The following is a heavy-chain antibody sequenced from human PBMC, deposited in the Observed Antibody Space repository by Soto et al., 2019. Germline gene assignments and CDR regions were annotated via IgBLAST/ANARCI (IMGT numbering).Heavy chain of an antibody. V-gene: IGHV4-34*01. J-gene: IGHJ6*03. CDR3: ARTDERRLSISYYYYYMDV. D-gene: IGHD3-16*02. CDR1: GGSFSGYY. CDR2: INHSGST. Sequence: SETLSLTCAVYGGSFSGYYWSWIRQPPGKGLEWIGEINHSGSTNYNPSLKSRVTISVDTSKNQFSLKLSSVTAADTAVYYCARTDERRLSISYYYYYMDVWGKGTTVTVSS.